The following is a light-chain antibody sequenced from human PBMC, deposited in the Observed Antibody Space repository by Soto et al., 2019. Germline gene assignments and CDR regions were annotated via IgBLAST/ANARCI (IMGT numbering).Light chain of an antibody. Sequence: IQLTQSPSFLSASVGDRVTITCRASQGISSYLAWYQQKPGNAPKLLIYAASTLQSGVPSRFSGSGSGTEFTLTISSLQPDDFATYYCQQLNDYPITFGQGTRLEIK. J-gene: IGKJ5*01. V-gene: IGKV1-9*01. CDR3: QQLNDYPIT. CDR1: QGISSY. CDR2: AAS.